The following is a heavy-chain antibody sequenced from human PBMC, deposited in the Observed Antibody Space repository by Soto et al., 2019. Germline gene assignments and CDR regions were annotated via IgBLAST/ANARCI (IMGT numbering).Heavy chain of an antibody. CDR1: GFSFSTYW. CDR3: TRDGSPFALDV. Sequence: GGSLRLSCAASGFSFSTYWMSWVRQAPGKGLEWVANIKTDGSEKYYMDSVRGRFTTSSDNARNFFYLQMNSLTGADTAVYYCTRDGSPFALDVWGLGTSVTVSS. J-gene: IGHJ6*02. CDR2: IKTDGSEK. V-gene: IGHV3-7*03.